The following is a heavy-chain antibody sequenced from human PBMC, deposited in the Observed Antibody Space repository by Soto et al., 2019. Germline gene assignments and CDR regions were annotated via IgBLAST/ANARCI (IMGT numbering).Heavy chain of an antibody. CDR3: ARGNTMVRGVTWFDP. D-gene: IGHD3-10*01. Sequence: LSLTCAVYGGSFSGYYWSWIRQPPGKGLEWIGEINHSGSTNYNPSLKSRVTISVDTSKNQFSLKLSSVTAADTAVYYCARGNTMVRGVTWFDPWGQGTLVTVSS. J-gene: IGHJ5*02. CDR2: INHSGST. CDR1: GGSFSGYY. V-gene: IGHV4-34*01.